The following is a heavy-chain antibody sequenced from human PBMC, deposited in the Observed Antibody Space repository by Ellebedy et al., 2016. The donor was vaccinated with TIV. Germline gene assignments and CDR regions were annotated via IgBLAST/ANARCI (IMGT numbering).Heavy chain of an antibody. Sequence: SQTLSLTCAISGDSVSSGGPTWNWIRQSPSRGLEWLGRTYYRSTWFHEYAVSVRSRITISPDTSKNQFSLQLKSVTAEDTAVYYCARYNSGSKTCDYWGQGALVTVSS. V-gene: IGHV6-1*01. CDR2: TYYRSTWFH. CDR1: GDSVSSGGPT. CDR3: ARYNSGSKTCDY. D-gene: IGHD6-19*01. J-gene: IGHJ4*02.